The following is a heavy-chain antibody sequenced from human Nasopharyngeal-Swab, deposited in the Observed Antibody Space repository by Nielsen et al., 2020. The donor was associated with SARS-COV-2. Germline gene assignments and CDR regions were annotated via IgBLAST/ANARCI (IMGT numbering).Heavy chain of an antibody. Sequence: SLKISCAASGFTFSSYGMHWVRQAPGKGLEWVAVIWYAGSNKYYADSVKGRFTISRDNSKNTLYLQMNSLRAEDTAVYYCAREPDSSSWSTNWFDPWGQGTLVTVSS. CDR2: IWYAGSNK. CDR1: GFTFSSYG. V-gene: IGHV3-33*01. D-gene: IGHD6-13*01. CDR3: AREPDSSSWSTNWFDP. J-gene: IGHJ5*02.